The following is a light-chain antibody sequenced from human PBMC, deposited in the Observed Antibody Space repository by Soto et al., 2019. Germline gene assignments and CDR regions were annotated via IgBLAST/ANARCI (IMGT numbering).Light chain of an antibody. CDR3: HQRSNWPPFT. Sequence: EVVMRQSPATLSVSPGERATLSCRASQSISNFLAWYQQKPGQAPRLLIYDASKRATDIPDRFIGSGSGTDFTLTISSLEPEDFAVYYCHQRSNWPPFTFGGGTKVDIK. V-gene: IGKV3-11*01. J-gene: IGKJ4*01. CDR2: DAS. CDR1: QSISNF.